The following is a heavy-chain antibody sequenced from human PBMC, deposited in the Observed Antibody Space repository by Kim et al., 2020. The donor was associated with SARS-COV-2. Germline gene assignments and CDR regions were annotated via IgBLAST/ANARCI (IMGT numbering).Heavy chain of an antibody. CDR1: GLDFRNYA. V-gene: IGHV3-23*01. CDR2: ISDRDGAT. Sequence: GGSLRLSCVASGLDFRNYAMSWVRQAPGKGLEWISAISDRDGATYYTDSVKGRFTVSRDNSKNTLYLEMINVSAADTAVYYCATDRVVVMTYWGQGTLVT. CDR3: ATDRVVVMTY. D-gene: IGHD2-15*01. J-gene: IGHJ4*02.